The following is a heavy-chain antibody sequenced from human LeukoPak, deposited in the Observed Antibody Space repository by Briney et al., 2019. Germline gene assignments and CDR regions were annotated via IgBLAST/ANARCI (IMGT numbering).Heavy chain of an antibody. V-gene: IGHV3-11*01. CDR3: ARRRDFIDY. CDR1: GFTLSDYY. D-gene: IGHD3/OR15-3a*01. J-gene: IGHJ4*02. CDR2: ISNSGTTI. Sequence: TAGSLTLSCAASGFTLSDYYMSWIRQAPGKGLEWISYISNSGTTIYYADSVKGRFAISRDNDKNALYLEMNSLRAEDTAVYYCARRRDFIDYWGQGTLVTVS.